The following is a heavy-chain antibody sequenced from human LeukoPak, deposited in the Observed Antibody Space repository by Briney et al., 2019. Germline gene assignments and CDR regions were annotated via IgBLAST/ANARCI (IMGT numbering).Heavy chain of an antibody. Sequence: PSETLSLTCTVSGGSISSPSYYWGWIRQPPGKGLEWIGSIYYSGSTYYNPSLKSRVTVSVHTSKNQFSLKLSSVTAADTAVYYCARTSYYYDSSGYPLNWFDPWGQGTLVTVSS. CDR2: IYYSGST. CDR1: GGSISSPSYY. V-gene: IGHV4-39*01. D-gene: IGHD3-22*01. J-gene: IGHJ5*02. CDR3: ARTSYYYDSSGYPLNWFDP.